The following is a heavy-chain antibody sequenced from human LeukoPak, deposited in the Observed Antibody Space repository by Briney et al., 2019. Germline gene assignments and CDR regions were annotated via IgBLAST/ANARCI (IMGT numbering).Heavy chain of an antibody. V-gene: IGHV3-30*03. CDR2: ISYDGSNK. D-gene: IGHD6-13*01. CDR3: ASTRAAGTDY. J-gene: IGHJ4*02. Sequence: GRSLRLSCAASGFTFSSYGMHWVRQAPGKGLEWVAVISYDGSNKYYADSVKGRFTISRDNSKNTLYLQMNSLRAEDTAVYYCASTRAAGTDYWGQGTLVTVSS. CDR1: GFTFSSYG.